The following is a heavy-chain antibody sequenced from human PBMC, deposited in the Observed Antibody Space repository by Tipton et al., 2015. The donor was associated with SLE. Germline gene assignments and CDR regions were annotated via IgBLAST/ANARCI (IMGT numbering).Heavy chain of an antibody. V-gene: IGHV4-61*01. Sequence: TLSLTCTVSGGSISSGSYYWSWIRQPPGKGLEWIGEINHSGSTTYNPSLKSRVTISVDTSKNQFSLKLSSVTAADTAVYYCARAPGQLWPWDYWGQGTLVTVSS. J-gene: IGHJ4*02. CDR1: GGSISSGSYY. CDR2: INHSGST. CDR3: ARAPGQLWPWDY. D-gene: IGHD3-16*01.